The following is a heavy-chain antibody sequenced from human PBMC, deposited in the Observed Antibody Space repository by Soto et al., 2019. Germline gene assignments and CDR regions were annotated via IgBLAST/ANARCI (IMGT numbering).Heavy chain of an antibody. CDR3: ARQTTIFGVANDAFDI. CDR1: GYSFTSYW. CDR2: IYPGDSDT. Sequence: GESLKISCKGSGYSFTSYWIGWVRQMPGKGLEWMGIIYPGDSDTRYSPSFQGQVTISADKSISTAYLQWSSLKASDTAMYYCARQTTIFGVANDAFDIWGQGTMVTVSS. D-gene: IGHD3-3*01. V-gene: IGHV5-51*01. J-gene: IGHJ3*02.